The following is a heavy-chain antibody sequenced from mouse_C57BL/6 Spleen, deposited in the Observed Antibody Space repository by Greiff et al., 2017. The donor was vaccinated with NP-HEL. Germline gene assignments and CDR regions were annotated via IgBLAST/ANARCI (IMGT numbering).Heavy chain of an antibody. CDR2: IDPETGGT. CDR3: TDYDGSRGFAY. CDR1: GYTFTDYE. J-gene: IGHJ3*01. D-gene: IGHD1-1*01. V-gene: IGHV1-15*01. Sequence: QVQLQQSGAELVRPGASVTLSCKASGYTFTDYEMHWVKQTPVHGLEWIGAIDPETGGTAYNQKFKGKAILTADKSSSTAYMELRSLTSEDSAVYYCTDYDGSRGFAYWGQGTLVTVSA.